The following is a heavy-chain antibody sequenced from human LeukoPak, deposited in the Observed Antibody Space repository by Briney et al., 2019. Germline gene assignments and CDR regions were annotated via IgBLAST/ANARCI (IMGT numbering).Heavy chain of an antibody. CDR2: ISGSGAGT. Sequence: QPGGSLRLSCAVSGFTFSSYAMNWVRQAPGKGLEWVSGISGSGAGTYYADSVKGRSTISRDNSKNTLYLQMNSLRAEDTAVYYCAKEQAITMIVVVSEYFQHWGQGTLVTVSS. CDR3: AKEQAITMIVVVSEYFQH. CDR1: GFTFSSYA. J-gene: IGHJ1*01. V-gene: IGHV3-23*01. D-gene: IGHD3-22*01.